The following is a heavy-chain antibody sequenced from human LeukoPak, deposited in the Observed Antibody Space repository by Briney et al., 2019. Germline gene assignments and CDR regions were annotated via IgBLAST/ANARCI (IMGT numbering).Heavy chain of an antibody. CDR1: GFAFRNYW. J-gene: IGHJ4*02. Sequence: GGSLRLSCAASGFAFRNYWMGWVRQAPGKGLEWVANTKPDGTAEYYADSVRGRFTTSRDNANNFLYLQMNSLRGEDTAVYYCARDGGLHTNFDYWGQGTLVTVSS. D-gene: IGHD2-15*01. CDR2: TKPDGTAE. V-gene: IGHV3-7*01. CDR3: ARDGGLHTNFDY.